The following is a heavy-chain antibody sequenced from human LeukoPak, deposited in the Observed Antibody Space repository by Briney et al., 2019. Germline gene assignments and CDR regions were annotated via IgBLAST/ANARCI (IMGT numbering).Heavy chain of an antibody. V-gene: IGHV1-2*02. CDR3: ARSPRLQLGGSYY. D-gene: IGHD5-24*01. CDR2: INPNSGGT. Sequence: GASVKVSCKASGYTFTGYYMHWVRQAPGQGLEWMGWINPNSGGTNYTQKFQGRVTMTRDTSISTAYMELSRLRSDDTAVYYCARSPRLQLGGSYYWGQGTLVTVSS. J-gene: IGHJ4*02. CDR1: GYTFTGYY.